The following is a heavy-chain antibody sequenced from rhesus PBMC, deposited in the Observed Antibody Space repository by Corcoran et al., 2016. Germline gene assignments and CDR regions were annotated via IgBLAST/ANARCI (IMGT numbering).Heavy chain of an antibody. V-gene: IGHV4-160*01. D-gene: IGHD6S26*01. CDR1: GGSISSSH. J-gene: IGHJ3*01. Sequence: QVQLPESGPGLVKPSETLSLTCAVSGGSISSSHLWSWDRQPPGKGLEGIVRIYGGGWSTDYNPSLKSRVTISTDTSKNQFSLKLSSVTAADTAVYYCARDRYSSGWSDAFDFWGQGLRVTVSS. CDR2: IYGGGWST. CDR3: ARDRYSSGWSDAFDF.